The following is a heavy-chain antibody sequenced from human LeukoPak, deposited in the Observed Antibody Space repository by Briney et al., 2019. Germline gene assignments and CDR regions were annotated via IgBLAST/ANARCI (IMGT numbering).Heavy chain of an antibody. D-gene: IGHD5-18*01. CDR1: GFTFSSYW. CDR2: SNSDGSST. CDR3: ARDKGIKRSFDI. J-gene: IGHJ3*02. V-gene: IGHV3-74*01. Sequence: GGSLRLSCAASGFTFSSYWMHWVRQAPGKGLVWVSRSNSDGSSTTYADSVKGRFIISRDNAKNTLYLQMNSLRAEDTAVYYCARDKGIKRSFDIWGQGTLVTVYS.